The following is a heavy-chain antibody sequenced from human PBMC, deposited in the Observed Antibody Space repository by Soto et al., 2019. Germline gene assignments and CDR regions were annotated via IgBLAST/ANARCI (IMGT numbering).Heavy chain of an antibody. CDR3: AREVVTAIDYGMDV. CDR2: INSDGSST. CDR1: GFTFSSYW. D-gene: IGHD2-21*02. V-gene: IGHV3-74*01. J-gene: IGHJ6*02. Sequence: TGGSVRLSCAASGFTFSSYWMHWVRQAPGKGLVWVSRINSDGSSTSYADSVKGRFTISRDNAKNTLYLQMNSLRAEDTAVYYCAREVVTAIDYGMDVWGQGTTVTVSS.